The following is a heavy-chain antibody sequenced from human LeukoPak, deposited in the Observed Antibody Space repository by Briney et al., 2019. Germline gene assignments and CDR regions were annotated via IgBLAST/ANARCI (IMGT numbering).Heavy chain of an antibody. CDR1: GFTFSSYG. CDR3: AKDGQPWELWSYFDY. D-gene: IGHD1-26*01. CDR2: ISGSGGST. Sequence: GGSLRLSCAASGFTFSSYGMSWVRQAPGKGLEWVSAISGSGGSTYYADSVKGRFTISRDNSKNTLYLQMNSLRAEDTAVYYCAKDGQPWELWSYFDYWGQGTLVTVSS. J-gene: IGHJ4*02. V-gene: IGHV3-23*01.